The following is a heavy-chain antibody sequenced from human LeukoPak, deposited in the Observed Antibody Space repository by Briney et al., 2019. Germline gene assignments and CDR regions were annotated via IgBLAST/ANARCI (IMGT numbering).Heavy chain of an antibody. CDR1: GGTFSSYA. CDR2: IIPILGIA. V-gene: IGHV1-69*04. CDR3: ARGRGYSYGFLFDY. J-gene: IGHJ4*02. Sequence: SVKVSCTASGGTFSSYAISWVRQAPGQGLEWMGRIIPILGIANYAQKFQGRVTITADKSTSTAYMELSSLRSEDTAVYYCARGRGYSYGFLFDYWGQGTLVSVSS. D-gene: IGHD5-18*01.